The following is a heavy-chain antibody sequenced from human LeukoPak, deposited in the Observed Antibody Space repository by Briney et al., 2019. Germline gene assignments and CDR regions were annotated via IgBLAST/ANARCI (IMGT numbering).Heavy chain of an antibody. V-gene: IGHV3-11*01. CDR1: GFTFSDYY. Sequence: GGSLRLSCAAPGFTFSDYYMSWIRQAPGKGLEWVSYISSSGSTIYYADSVKGRFTISRDNAKNSLYLQMNSLRAEDTAVYYCAREGETYYDFWSGYRIDYWGQGTLVTVSS. CDR3: AREGETYYDFWSGYRIDY. CDR2: ISSSGSTI. J-gene: IGHJ4*02. D-gene: IGHD3-3*01.